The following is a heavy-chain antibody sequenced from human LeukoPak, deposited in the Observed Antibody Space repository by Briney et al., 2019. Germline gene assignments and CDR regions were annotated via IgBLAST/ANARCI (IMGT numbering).Heavy chain of an antibody. CDR3: ARIYCNGGTCYSGVGWFDP. CDR1: GSSISSSSYY. J-gene: IGHJ5*02. V-gene: IGHV4-39*01. D-gene: IGHD2-15*01. Sequence: PSETLSLTCSVSGSSISSSSYYWGWIRLPPEKGLEWIVSIYYSGSTYYNPSLKSRVTMSVDTSKNQFSLKLSSVTAADTAVYYCARIYCNGGTCYSGVGWFDPWGQGTLVTVSS. CDR2: IYYSGST.